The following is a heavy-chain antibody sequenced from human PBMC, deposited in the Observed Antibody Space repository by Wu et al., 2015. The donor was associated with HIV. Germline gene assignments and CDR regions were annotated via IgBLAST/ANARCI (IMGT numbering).Heavy chain of an antibody. CDR3: ARDATPITTEFDY. CDR1: GYSFTNYY. V-gene: IGHV1-2*02. CDR2: INPSGGAT. Sequence: QVQLVQSGAEVKKPGASVKISCGTSGYSFTNYYIHWVRQAPGQGPEWMAWINPSGGATIYAESFEGRVTVTTDTSMKTVYMELESLTSGDTAMYFCARDATPITTEFDYWGQGTLITVSS. J-gene: IGHJ4*02. D-gene: IGHD4-11*01.